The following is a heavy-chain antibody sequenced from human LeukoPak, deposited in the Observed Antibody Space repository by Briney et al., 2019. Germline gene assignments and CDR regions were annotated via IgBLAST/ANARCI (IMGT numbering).Heavy chain of an antibody. CDR3: ARVVAPGLWFGELYPEY. CDR2: IYYSGST. Sequence: SETLSLTCTVSGGSISSYYWSWIRQPPGKGLEWIGYIYYSGSTNYNPSLKSRVTISVDTSKNQFSLKLSSVTAADTAVYYCARVVAPGLWFGELYPEYWGQGTLVTVSS. D-gene: IGHD3-10*01. V-gene: IGHV4-59*01. J-gene: IGHJ4*02. CDR1: GGSISSYY.